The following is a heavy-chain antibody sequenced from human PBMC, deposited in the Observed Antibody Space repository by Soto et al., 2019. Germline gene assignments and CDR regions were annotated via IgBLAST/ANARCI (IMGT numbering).Heavy chain of an antibody. D-gene: IGHD3-22*01. CDR2: AGPRGSST. CDR3: ARTYYYDSTGYYRTFDY. J-gene: IGHJ4*02. CDR1: GFTFGSYA. V-gene: IGHV3-23*01. Sequence: GGSLRLSCAASGFTFGSYAMSWVRLAPGKGREWGSVAGPRGSSTFYADSVRGRFTISRDNVENTLYLQMNSLRVADTALYFCARTYYYDSTGYYRTFDYWGQGTLVTVSS.